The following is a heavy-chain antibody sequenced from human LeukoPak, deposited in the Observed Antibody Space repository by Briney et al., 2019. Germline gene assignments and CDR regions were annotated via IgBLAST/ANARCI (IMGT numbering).Heavy chain of an antibody. Sequence: ASVKVSCKASGYTFTSYYMHWVRQAPGQGLEWMGIINPSGGSTSYAQKFQGRVTMTRDTSTSTVYMELGSLRSDDTAGYYCARGSSGWFDYWGQGTLVTVSS. CDR3: ARGSSGWFDY. J-gene: IGHJ4*02. V-gene: IGHV1-46*01. CDR1: GYTFTSYY. D-gene: IGHD6-19*01. CDR2: INPSGGST.